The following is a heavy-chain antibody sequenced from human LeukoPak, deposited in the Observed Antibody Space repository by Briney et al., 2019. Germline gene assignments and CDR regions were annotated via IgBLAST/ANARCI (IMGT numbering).Heavy chain of an antibody. J-gene: IGHJ3*02. Sequence: GGSLRLSCAASGFTFSSYSMNWVRQAPGKGLEWISSISSSSSYIYYADSVKGRFTISRDNSKNTLYLQMNSLRAEDTAVYYCAKGGGYGDYGFDAFDIWGQGTMVTVSS. V-gene: IGHV3-21*04. CDR1: GFTFSSYS. CDR2: ISSSSSYI. CDR3: AKGGGYGDYGFDAFDI. D-gene: IGHD4-17*01.